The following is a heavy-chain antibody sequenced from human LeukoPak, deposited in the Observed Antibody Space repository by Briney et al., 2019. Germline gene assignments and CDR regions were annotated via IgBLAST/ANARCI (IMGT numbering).Heavy chain of an antibody. CDR1: GGSISSGGYY. Sequence: KPSETLSLTFTVSGGSISSGGYYWSWIRQHPGKGLEWIGYIYYSGSTYYNPSLKSRVTISVDTSKNQFSLKLSSVTAADTAVFYCARSRDGFNFALPHPPYFGYWGQGILVTVSS. J-gene: IGHJ4*02. D-gene: IGHD5-24*01. CDR3: ARSRDGFNFALPHPPYFGY. CDR2: IYYSGST. V-gene: IGHV4-31*03.